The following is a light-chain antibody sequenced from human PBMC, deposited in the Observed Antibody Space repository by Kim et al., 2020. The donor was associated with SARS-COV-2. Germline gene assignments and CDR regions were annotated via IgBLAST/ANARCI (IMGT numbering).Light chain of an antibody. CDR1: ERVSSSH. J-gene: IGKJ2*01. CDR2: AVS. Sequence: EIVLTQSPGTLSLSPGDRATLSCRASERVSSSHFAWYQQKPGQAPSLLINAVSNRATGMPDRFIGSESGTDFTLTISRLKPEGFAVYYCQQYDCAYTLGRETDLDI. V-gene: IGKV3-20*01. CDR3: QQYDCAYT.